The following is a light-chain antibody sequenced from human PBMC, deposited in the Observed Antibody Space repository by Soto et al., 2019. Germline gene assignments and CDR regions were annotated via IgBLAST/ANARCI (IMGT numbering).Light chain of an antibody. Sequence: EIVLTQSPGTLSLSPGERATLSCRASQSVGNNYLAWYQQKPGQAPRFLIYEASSRATGIPDRFSGSGSGIDFSLTISRLEPEDFAVYYCEQYGSTPLAFGGGTKVVIK. CDR1: QSVGNNY. J-gene: IGKJ4*01. CDR3: EQYGSTPLA. V-gene: IGKV3-20*01. CDR2: EAS.